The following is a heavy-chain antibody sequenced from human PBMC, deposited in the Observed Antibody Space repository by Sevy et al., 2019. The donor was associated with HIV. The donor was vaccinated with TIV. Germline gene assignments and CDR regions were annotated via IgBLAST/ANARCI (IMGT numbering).Heavy chain of an antibody. Sequence: GGSLRLSCAASGFTFSVYWMNWVRQAPGKGLEWVATMKEDGSEKYYVDSVKGRFTISRDNAKNSLYLQMNSLRAEDTDVYYCVREGVGGYSYSLDYWGQGTLVTVSS. V-gene: IGHV3-7*01. CDR1: GFTFSVYW. J-gene: IGHJ4*02. D-gene: IGHD5-18*01. CDR3: VREGVGGYSYSLDY. CDR2: MKEDGSEK.